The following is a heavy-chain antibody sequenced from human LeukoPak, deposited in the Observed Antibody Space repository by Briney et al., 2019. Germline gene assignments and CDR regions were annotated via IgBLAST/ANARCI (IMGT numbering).Heavy chain of an antibody. CDR3: ARELLSGGAFDI. V-gene: IGHV4-59*08. J-gene: IGHJ3*02. Sequence: SETLSLTCTVSGGSISSYYWSWIRQPPGKGLEWIGYIYYSGSTNYNPSLKSRVTISVDTSKNQFSLKLSSVTAADTAVYYCARELLSGGAFDIWGQGTMVTVSS. D-gene: IGHD3-10*01. CDR1: GGSISSYY. CDR2: IYYSGST.